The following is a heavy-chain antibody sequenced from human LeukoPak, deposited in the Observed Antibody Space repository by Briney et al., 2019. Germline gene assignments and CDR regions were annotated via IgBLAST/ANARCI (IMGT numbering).Heavy chain of an antibody. V-gene: IGHV3-23*01. J-gene: IGHJ5*02. Sequence: PGGSLRLSCAASGFTFSSYAMNWVRQAPGRGLEWVSGIDYSGGNTYYADSVKGRFTISRDNSKNTLYLQMNSLRPEDTAVYYCAKCSYRTSSVGSGDHWGQGTLVIVSS. CDR1: GFTFSSYA. D-gene: IGHD1-26*01. CDR2: IDYSGGNT. CDR3: AKCSYRTSSVGSGDH.